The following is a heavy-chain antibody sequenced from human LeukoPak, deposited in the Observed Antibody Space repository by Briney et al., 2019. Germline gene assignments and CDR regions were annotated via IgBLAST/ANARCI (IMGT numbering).Heavy chain of an antibody. V-gene: IGHV5-51*01. CDR3: ARQYGRPFDY. D-gene: IGHD3-10*01. CDR2: IYPGDSDT. J-gene: IGHJ4*02. CDR1: GYSFADSW. Sequence: ESLKISCKGSGYSFADSWIGWVRQMPGKGLEWMGIIYPGDSDTRYSPSFQGQVSISVDKSISTAYLQWSTLKASDTAMYYCARQYGRPFDYWGQGTLVTVSS.